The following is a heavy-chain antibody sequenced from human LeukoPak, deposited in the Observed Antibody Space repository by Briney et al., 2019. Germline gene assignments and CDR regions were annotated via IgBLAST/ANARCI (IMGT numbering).Heavy chain of an antibody. CDR1: GYTFTSYG. Sequence: ASVKVSCKASGYTFTSYGISWVRQAPGQGLEWMGWIGAYNGNTNYAQKLQGRVTMTTDTSTSTAYMELRSLRSDATAVYYCARDAGYNYGYLSSHFDYWGQGTLVTVSS. V-gene: IGHV1-18*01. J-gene: IGHJ4*02. CDR3: ARDAGYNYGYLSSHFDY. CDR2: IGAYNGNT. D-gene: IGHD5-18*01.